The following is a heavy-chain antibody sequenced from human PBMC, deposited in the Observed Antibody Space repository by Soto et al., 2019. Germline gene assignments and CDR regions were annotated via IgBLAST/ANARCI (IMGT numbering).Heavy chain of an antibody. V-gene: IGHV3-15*02. CDR1: GFDFSDAW. J-gene: IGHJ4*02. CDR3: ATDPLGSWSLRFDN. Sequence: EVQLVESGGALVKPGGSLRLSCVGTGFDFSDAWMSWVRQTPGKGLEWIARIKSTPDGWTTHTAEPLKGRFTISRDDSKSTLHLQMTGLKSEDTGVYFCATDPLGSWSLRFDNWGQGTQVTVSS. D-gene: IGHD2-21*02. CDR2: IKSTPDGWTT.